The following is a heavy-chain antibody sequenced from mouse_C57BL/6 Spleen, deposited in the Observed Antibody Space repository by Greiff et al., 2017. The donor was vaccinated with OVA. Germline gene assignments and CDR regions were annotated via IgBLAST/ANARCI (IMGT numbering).Heavy chain of an antibody. J-gene: IGHJ3*01. CDR3: ARSPYGSSYEFAY. D-gene: IGHD1-1*01. V-gene: IGHV1-20*01. Sequence: EVQRVESGPELVKPGDSVKISCKASGYSFTGYFMNWVMQSHGKSLEWIGRINPYNGDTFYNQKFKGKATLTVDKSSSTAHMELRSLTSEDSAVYYCARSPYGSSYEFAYWGQGTLVTVSA. CDR1: GYSFTGYF. CDR2: INPYNGDT.